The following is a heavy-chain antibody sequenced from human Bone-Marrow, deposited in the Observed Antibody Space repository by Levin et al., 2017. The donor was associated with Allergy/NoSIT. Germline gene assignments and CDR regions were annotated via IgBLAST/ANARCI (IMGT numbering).Heavy chain of an antibody. Sequence: AASVKVSCKAFGGTLSSLAISWVRQAPVQGVEWMGGIIPDSGTTDYAQKFQGRVTVTADESTSTAYMELSGLRSEDTAVYYCAKRTTVPSISHRLYDYDGMDVWGQGTTVTVS. D-gene: IGHD4-17*01. V-gene: IGHV1-69*13. CDR2: IIPDSGTT. CDR3: AKRTTVPSISHRLYDYDGMDV. CDR1: GGTLSSLA. J-gene: IGHJ6*02.